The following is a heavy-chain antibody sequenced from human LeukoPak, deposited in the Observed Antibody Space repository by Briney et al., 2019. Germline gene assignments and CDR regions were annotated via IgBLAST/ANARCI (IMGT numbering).Heavy chain of an antibody. D-gene: IGHD6-13*01. CDR2: IIPTFVTA. CDR3: ARGGWSGDSSSWFPSWFDP. V-gene: IGHV1-69*13. Sequence: SVKVSCKASGGTFSSYAISWVRQAPGQGLEWMGGIIPTFVTANYAQKFQGRVTITADESTSTAYMELSSLRSEDTAVYYCARGGWSGDSSSWFPSWFDPWGQGTLVTVSS. J-gene: IGHJ5*02. CDR1: GGTFSSYA.